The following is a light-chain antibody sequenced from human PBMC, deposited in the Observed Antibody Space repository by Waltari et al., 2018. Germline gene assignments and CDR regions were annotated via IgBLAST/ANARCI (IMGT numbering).Light chain of an antibody. CDR1: QTVLYSSNKKNS. Sequence: DIVMTQSPDSLAVSLGERATINCKSSQTVLYSSNKKNSLAWYQQKPGTPPKLVIYWASTRQSGVPGRFSGSGSGTDFTLKISRVEAEDVGVYYCMQALQTPTFGQGTRLEIK. J-gene: IGKJ5*01. V-gene: IGKV4-1*01. CDR3: MQALQTPT. CDR2: WAS.